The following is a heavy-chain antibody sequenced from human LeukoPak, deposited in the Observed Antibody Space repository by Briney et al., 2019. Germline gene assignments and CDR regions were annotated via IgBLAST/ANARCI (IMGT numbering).Heavy chain of an antibody. Sequence: GGSLRLSCAASGFIFSRYGMSWVRQAPGKGLDWVSAISGSGGTTYYADSVKGRLTISRDNSKNTLYLQITSLRAEDTGVYYCAKDHLPGIVVADRDYWGQGTLVTVSS. CDR3: AKDHLPGIVVADRDY. D-gene: IGHD6-19*01. CDR1: GFIFSRYG. V-gene: IGHV3-23*01. J-gene: IGHJ4*02. CDR2: ISGSGGTT.